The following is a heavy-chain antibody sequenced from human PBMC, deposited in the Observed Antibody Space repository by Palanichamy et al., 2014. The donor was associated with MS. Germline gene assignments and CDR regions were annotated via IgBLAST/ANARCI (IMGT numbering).Heavy chain of an antibody. Sequence: QVQLVQSGAEVKKPGASVKVSCKASGYTFTSYGISWVRQAPGQGLEWMGWISAYNGNTNYAQKLQGRVTMTTDTSTSTAYMELRSLRSDDTAVHYCARRKSFYYDSSGYYYYFDYWGQGTLATVSS. J-gene: IGHJ4*02. CDR3: ARRKSFYYDSSGYYYYFDY. V-gene: IGHV1-18*01. D-gene: IGHD3-22*01. CDR2: ISAYNGNT. CDR1: GYTFTSYG.